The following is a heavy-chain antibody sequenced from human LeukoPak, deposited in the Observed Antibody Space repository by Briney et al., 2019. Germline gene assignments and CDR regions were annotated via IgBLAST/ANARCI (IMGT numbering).Heavy chain of an antibody. CDR1: GVSISSGDYY. D-gene: IGHD5-24*01. CDR2: IYYSGST. V-gene: IGHV4-30-4*01. J-gene: IGHJ4*02. CDR3: ARAPYNSVDY. Sequence: SETLSLTCTVSGVSISSGDYYWGWIRQPPGKGLEWIGYIYYSGSTYYNPSLKSRVTISVDTSKNQFSLKLSSVTAADTAVYYCARAPYNSVDYWGQGTLVTVSS.